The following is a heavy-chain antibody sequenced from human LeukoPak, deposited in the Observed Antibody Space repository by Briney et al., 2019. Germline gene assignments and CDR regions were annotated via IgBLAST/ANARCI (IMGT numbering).Heavy chain of an antibody. CDR2: ISSNGGST. CDR3: ARTTTEPFDY. Sequence: GGSLRLSCAASGFTFSSYAMHWVRQAPGKGLEYVSAISSNGGSTYYANSVKGRFTISRDNSKNTLYLQMGGLRAEGTAVYYCARTTTEPFDYWGQGTLVTVSS. V-gene: IGHV3-64*01. J-gene: IGHJ4*02. CDR1: GFTFSSYA. D-gene: IGHD4-11*01.